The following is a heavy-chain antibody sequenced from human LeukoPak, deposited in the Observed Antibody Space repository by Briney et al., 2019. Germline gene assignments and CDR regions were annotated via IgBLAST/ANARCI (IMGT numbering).Heavy chain of an antibody. CDR2: ICYSGRT. V-gene: IGHV4-61*01. Sequence: SVTLSLTCTVSGRSVSSGSYYWSWIRQPPGKGLEWIGYICYSGRTHYNPSLKSRVTISVDTSKNQFSLKLSSVTAADTAVYYCARWIYDILTGGWFDPWCRGTLVTVSS. CDR3: ARWIYDILTGGWFDP. D-gene: IGHD3-9*01. J-gene: IGHJ5*02. CDR1: GRSVSSGSYY.